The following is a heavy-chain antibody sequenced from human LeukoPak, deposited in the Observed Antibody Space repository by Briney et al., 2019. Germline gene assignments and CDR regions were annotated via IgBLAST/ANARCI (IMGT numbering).Heavy chain of an antibody. CDR3: ARDYSSSSLDY. V-gene: IGHV3-21*01. CDR2: LSSSSTYI. D-gene: IGHD6-13*01. J-gene: IGHJ4*02. CDR1: GFTFSLYS. Sequence: GGSLRLSCAASGFTFSLYSMNWVRQAPGKGLEWVSSLSSSSTYIYYADSVKGRFTISRDSAKNSLYLQMYSLSAEDTAVYYCARDYSSSSLDYWGQGTLVTVSS.